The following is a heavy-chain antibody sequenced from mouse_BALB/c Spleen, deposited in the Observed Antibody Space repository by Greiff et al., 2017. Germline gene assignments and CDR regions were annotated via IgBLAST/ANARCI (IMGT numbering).Heavy chain of an antibody. V-gene: IGHV3-2*02. Sequence: VQLKESGPGLVKPSQSLSLTCTVTGYSITSDYAWTWIRQFPGNKLEWMGYISYSGSTSYNPSLKSRISITRDTSKNQFFLQLNSVTTEDTATYYCARSRRFSYYYAMDYWGQGTSVTVSS. J-gene: IGHJ4*01. CDR2: ISYSGST. CDR1: GYSITSDYA. CDR3: ARSRRFSYYYAMDY.